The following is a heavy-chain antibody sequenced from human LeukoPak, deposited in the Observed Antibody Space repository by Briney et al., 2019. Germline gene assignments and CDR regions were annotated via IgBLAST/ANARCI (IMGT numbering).Heavy chain of an antibody. CDR1: GASISFYY. V-gene: IGHV4-59*01. D-gene: IGHD6-13*01. CDR2: IYYSGST. Sequence: PSETLSLTCTVSGASISFYYWSWIRQPPGKGLEWIGYIYYSGSTNYNPSLKSRVTISVDTSKNQFSLKLSSVTAADTAVYYCARVRTWRAAGMLYYFDYWGQGTLVTVSS. J-gene: IGHJ4*02. CDR3: ARVRTWRAAGMLYYFDY.